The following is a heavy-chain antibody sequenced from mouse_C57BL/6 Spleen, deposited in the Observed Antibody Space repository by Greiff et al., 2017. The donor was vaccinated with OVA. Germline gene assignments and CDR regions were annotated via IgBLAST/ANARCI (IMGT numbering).Heavy chain of an antibody. CDR1: GYTFTSYW. CDR3: ARSGGTTVVEGYFDV. J-gene: IGHJ1*03. D-gene: IGHD1-1*01. V-gene: IGHV1-52*01. CDR2: IDPSDSET. Sequence: QVQLQQPGAELVRPGSSVKLSCKASGYTFTSYWMHWVKQRPIQGLEWIGNIDPSDSETHYNQKFKDKATLTVDKSSSTAYMQLSSLTSEDSAVYYCARSGGTTVVEGYFDVWGTGTTVTVSS.